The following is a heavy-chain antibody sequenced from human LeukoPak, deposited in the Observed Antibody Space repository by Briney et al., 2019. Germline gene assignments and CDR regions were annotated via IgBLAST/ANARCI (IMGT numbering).Heavy chain of an antibody. V-gene: IGHV1-69*15. CDR2: IIPIFGTA. Sequence: GSSVKVSCKASGGTFSNYAISWVRQAPGQGLEWMGRIIPIFGTANYAQKFQGRVTITADESTSTAYMELSSLRSEDTAVYYCAGESGYLASAAFDIWGQGTMVTVSS. CDR3: AGESGYLASAAFDI. CDR1: GGTFSNYA. J-gene: IGHJ3*02. D-gene: IGHD3-3*01.